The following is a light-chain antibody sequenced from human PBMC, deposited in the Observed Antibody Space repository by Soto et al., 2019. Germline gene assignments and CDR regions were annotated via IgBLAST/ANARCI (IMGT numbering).Light chain of an antibody. CDR2: EVS. V-gene: IGLV2-23*02. CDR1: SSDVGSYNL. Sequence: QAVVTQPASVSGSPGQSITISCTGTSSDVGSYNLVSWYQQHPGKAPKLMIYEVSKRPSGVSNRFSGSKSGNTASLTISGLQAEDEADYYCCSYAGSREVFGTGTKVTVL. CDR3: CSYAGSREV. J-gene: IGLJ1*01.